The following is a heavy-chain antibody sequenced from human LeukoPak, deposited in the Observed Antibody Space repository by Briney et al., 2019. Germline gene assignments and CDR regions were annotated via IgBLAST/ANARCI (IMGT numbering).Heavy chain of an antibody. J-gene: IGHJ4*02. CDR1: GFTSRRYE. CDR3: AKVGRGGYCSGGSCYSIWFDY. Sequence: GGSLRLSCAASGFTSRRYEMNWVRQAPGKGLEWVSAISGSGGSTYYADSVKGRFTISRDNSKNTLYLQMNSLRAEDTAVYYCAKVGRGGYCSGGSCYSIWFDYWGQGTLVTVSS. D-gene: IGHD2-15*01. CDR2: ISGSGGST. V-gene: IGHV3-23*01.